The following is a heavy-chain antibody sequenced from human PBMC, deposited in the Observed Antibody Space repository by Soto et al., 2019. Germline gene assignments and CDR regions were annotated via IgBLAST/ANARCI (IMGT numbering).Heavy chain of an antibody. CDR1: GYTFTSDA. V-gene: IGHV1-3*01. CDR2: INAGNGNT. D-gene: IGHD3-16*01. CDR3: ARFRLIRGSYDAFDI. Sequence: QVQLVQSGAEVKKPGASVKVSCKASGYTFTSDAMHWVRQAPGQRLEWMGWINAGNGNTKYSQKFQGRVTITRDTSXXTAYMELSSLRSEDTAVYYCARFRLIRGSYDAFDIWGQGTMVTVSS. J-gene: IGHJ3*02.